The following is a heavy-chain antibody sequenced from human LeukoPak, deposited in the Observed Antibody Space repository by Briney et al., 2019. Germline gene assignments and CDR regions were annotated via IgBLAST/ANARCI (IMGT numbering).Heavy chain of an antibody. J-gene: IGHJ6*03. CDR2: INPNSGDT. CDR1: GYTFTSYY. V-gene: IGHV1-2*02. CDR3: ARSAEHCNNGVCFTDYYMDV. D-gene: IGHD2-8*01. Sequence: AASVKVSCKASGYTFTSYYIHWVRQAPGQGLEWLGWINPNSGDTNYAQNLHGRVTMTRDTSITTAYMELNSLTSDDTAVYFCARSAEHCNNGVCFTDYYMDVWGKGTTVTVSS.